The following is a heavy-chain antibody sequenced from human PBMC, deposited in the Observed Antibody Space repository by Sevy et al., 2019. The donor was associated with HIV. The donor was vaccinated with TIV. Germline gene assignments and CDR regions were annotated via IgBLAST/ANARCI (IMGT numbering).Heavy chain of an antibody. D-gene: IGHD3-9*01. J-gene: IGHJ3*02. Sequence: SETLSLTCTVSGGSVSSGSYYWSWIRQPPGKGLEWIGYIYYSGSTNYNPSLKSRITISVDTSKNQFSLKLGSVTAADTAVYYCASRHYVTYDILTNDAFDIWGQGTMVTVSS. V-gene: IGHV4-61*01. CDR3: ASRHYVTYDILTNDAFDI. CDR1: GGSVSSGSYY. CDR2: IYYSGST.